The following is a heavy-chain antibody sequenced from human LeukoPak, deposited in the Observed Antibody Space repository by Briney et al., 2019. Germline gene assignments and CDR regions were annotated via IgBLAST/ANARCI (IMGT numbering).Heavy chain of an antibody. V-gene: IGHV4-30-4*07. CDR3: ARDGRYYYAFDI. D-gene: IGHD1-26*01. CDR2: IYYSGST. J-gene: IGHJ3*02. CDR1: GGSISSGGYS. Sequence: SETLSLTCAVSGGSISSGGYSWSWIRQPPGKGLEWIGYIYYSGSTYYNPSLKSRATISVDTSKNQFSLKLSSVTAADTAVYYCARDGRYYYAFDIWGQATMVTVSS.